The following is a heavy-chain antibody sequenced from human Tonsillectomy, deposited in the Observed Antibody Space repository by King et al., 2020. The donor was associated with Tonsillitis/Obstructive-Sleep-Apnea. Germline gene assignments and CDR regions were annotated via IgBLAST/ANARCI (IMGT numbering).Heavy chain of an antibody. CDR1: GFTFSNYA. V-gene: IGHV3-30*09. CDR2: ISYDGRNK. J-gene: IGHJ2*01. Sequence: VQLVESGGGVVQPGRSLRLSCAASGFTFSNYAMHWVRQAPGKGLEWVAFISYDGRNKNYADSVKGRFAISRDNSKNTLYLQMNSLREDDTALYYCAREVESADFDLWGRGTLVTVSS. CDR3: AREVESADFDL.